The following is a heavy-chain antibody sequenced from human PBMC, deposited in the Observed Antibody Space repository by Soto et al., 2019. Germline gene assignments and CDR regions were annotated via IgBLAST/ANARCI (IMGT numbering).Heavy chain of an antibody. CDR3: ARAGYYYDSLELSLPFDY. D-gene: IGHD3-22*01. V-gene: IGHV4-30-4*01. J-gene: IGHJ4*02. Sequence: SETLSLTCTFSGGSISSGDYYLSRIRQPPGKGLEWIGYIYYSGSTYYNPSLKSRVTISVGTSKNQFSLKLSSVTAADTAVYYCARAGYYYDSLELSLPFDYWGQGTLVTVSS. CDR1: GGSISSGDYY. CDR2: IYYSGST.